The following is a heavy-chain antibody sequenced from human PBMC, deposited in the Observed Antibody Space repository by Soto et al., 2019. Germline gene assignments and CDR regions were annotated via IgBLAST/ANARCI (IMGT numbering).Heavy chain of an antibody. V-gene: IGHV3-30-3*01. D-gene: IGHD5-18*01. CDR1: GFTFSSYA. CDR2: ISYDGSNK. J-gene: IGHJ4*02. CDR3: ARLGRGYSYDY. Sequence: GGSLRLSCAASGFTFSSYAMHWVRQAPGKGLEWVAVISYDGSNKYYADSVEGRFTISRDNSKNTLYLQMNSLRAEDTAVYYCARLGRGYSYDYWGQGTLVTVSS.